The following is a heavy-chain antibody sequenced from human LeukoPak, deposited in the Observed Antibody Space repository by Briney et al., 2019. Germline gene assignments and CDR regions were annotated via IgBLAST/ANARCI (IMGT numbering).Heavy chain of an antibody. D-gene: IGHD2-2*01. CDR3: ARASPQENIVVVAAAYFDY. V-gene: IGHV4-34*01. CDR1: GGSFSGYY. J-gene: IGHJ4*02. CDR2: INHSGST. Sequence: SETLSLTCAVYGGSFSGYYWGWIRQPPGKGLEWIGEINHSGSTNYNPSLKSRVTISVDTSKNQFSLKLSSVTAADTAGYYCARASPQENIVVVAAAYFDYWGQGTLVTVSS.